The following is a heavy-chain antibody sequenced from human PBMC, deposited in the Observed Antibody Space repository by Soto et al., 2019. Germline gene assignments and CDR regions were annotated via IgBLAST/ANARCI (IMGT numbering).Heavy chain of an antibody. CDR2: IIPIFGTA. D-gene: IGHD3-16*01. Sequence: GSSVNVSCKASGGTFSSYAISWVRQAPGQGHEWMGGIIPIFGTANYAQKFQGRVTITADKSTSTAYMELSSLRSEDTAVYYCASVFGGGGELGDDLFDFWAPGTLVTVSS. J-gene: IGHJ5*01. CDR1: GGTFSSYA. CDR3: ASVFGGGGELGDDLFDF. V-gene: IGHV1-69*06.